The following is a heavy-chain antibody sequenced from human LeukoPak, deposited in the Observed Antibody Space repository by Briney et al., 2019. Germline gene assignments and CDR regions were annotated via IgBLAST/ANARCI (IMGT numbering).Heavy chain of an antibody. CDR3: AKVIVVMTAPGDYFDY. J-gene: IGHJ4*02. D-gene: IGHD2-21*02. CDR2: ISGSGGST. CDR1: GFTFSSYA. V-gene: IGHV3-23*01. Sequence: GGSLRLSCAASGFTFSSYAMSWVRQAPGKGLEWVSSISGSGGSTYYADSVKGRFTISRDNSKNTLYVQMNSLRAEDTAVYYCAKVIVVMTAPGDYFDYWGQGTLVTVSS.